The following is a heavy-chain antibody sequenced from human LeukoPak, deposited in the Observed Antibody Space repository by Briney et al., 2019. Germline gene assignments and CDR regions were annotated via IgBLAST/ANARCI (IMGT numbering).Heavy chain of an antibody. CDR1: GGSISSYH. CDR3: ARRGTSGSHHY. Sequence: PSETLSLTCTVSGGSISSYHWSWIRQPPGKGLEWIGYIYYSGSTNYNPSLKSRVTISVDTSKNQSSLKLSSVTAADTAVYYCARRGTSGSHHYWGQGTLVTVSS. D-gene: IGHD1-26*01. V-gene: IGHV4-59*08. CDR2: IYYSGST. J-gene: IGHJ4*02.